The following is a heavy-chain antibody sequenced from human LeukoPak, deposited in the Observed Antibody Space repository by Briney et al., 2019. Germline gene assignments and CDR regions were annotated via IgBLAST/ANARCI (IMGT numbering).Heavy chain of an antibody. D-gene: IGHD3-10*01. Sequence: SETLSLTCTVSGGSISSYYWSWLRQPPGKGLEWIGYIYYSGSTNYNPSLKRRVTISVDKSKNQFSLELSSVTAADTAVYYCARGEYYYGSGSYHYWGQGTLVTVSS. J-gene: IGHJ4*02. CDR2: IYYSGST. CDR1: GGSISSYY. CDR3: ARGEYYYGSGSYHY. V-gene: IGHV4-59*01.